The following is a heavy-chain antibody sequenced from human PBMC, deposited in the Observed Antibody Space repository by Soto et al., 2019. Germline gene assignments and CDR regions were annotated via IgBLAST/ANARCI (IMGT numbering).Heavy chain of an antibody. CDR2: LNPRGDES. V-gene: IGHV1-46*01. J-gene: IGHJ6*02. D-gene: IGHD2-21*01. CDR3: ARVHCGGDCRPGEWFYYYGMDV. Sequence: QGQLVQSGAEMKTPGASVEVSCKASGYRFVDYYINWVRQAPGQGLEWMGILNPRGDESKYAQKFQGRVTMTMDTSTSTVYMDLRSLTAEDTAVYYCARVHCGGDCRPGEWFYYYGMDVWGQGTTVTVSS. CDR1: GYRFVDYY.